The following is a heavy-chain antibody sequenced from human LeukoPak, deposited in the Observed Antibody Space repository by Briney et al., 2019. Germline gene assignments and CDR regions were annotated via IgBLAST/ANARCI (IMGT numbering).Heavy chain of an antibody. CDR2: IYPGDSDT. V-gene: IGHV5-51*01. J-gene: IGHJ4*02. CDR1: GSCFTSYW. Sequence: GASLKISYKGSGSCFTSYWIGWVRPLPGKRLEWMGIIYPGDSDTSYGPSFQGQVTISADKSISTAYLQRSSLKASDTAMCYCSRQTFSYGHTDYWGQGTLLTVSS. CDR3: SRQTFSYGHTDY. D-gene: IGHD5-18*01.